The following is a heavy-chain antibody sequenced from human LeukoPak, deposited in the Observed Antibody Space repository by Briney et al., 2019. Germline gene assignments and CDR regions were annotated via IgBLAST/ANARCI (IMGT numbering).Heavy chain of an antibody. CDR3: AKESESSGWDHSDH. Sequence: PGGSLRLSCAASGFVFDKYAMIWLRQAPGKGLEWVSLINDNGVNTYYADSVKGRFTVSRDNYRNTLHLHMNNVTVEDTGFYYCAKESESSGWDHSDHWGQGTLVTVSS. D-gene: IGHD3-22*01. CDR1: GFVFDKYA. CDR2: INDNGVNT. J-gene: IGHJ4*02. V-gene: IGHV3-23*01.